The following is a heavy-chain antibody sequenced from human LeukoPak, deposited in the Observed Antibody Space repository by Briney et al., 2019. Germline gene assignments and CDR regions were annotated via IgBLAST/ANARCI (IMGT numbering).Heavy chain of an antibody. CDR2: ISYDGSNK. CDR1: GFTFSSYG. Sequence: PGGSLRLSCAASGFTFSSYGMHWVRQAPGKGLEGVAGISYDGSNKYYADSVKGRFTISRDNSKNTLYLQMNSLRAEDTAVYYCARDYYYGSGSYHYPTTVDYWGQGTLVTVSS. J-gene: IGHJ4*02. CDR3: ARDYYYGSGSYHYPTTVDY. V-gene: IGHV3-30*03. D-gene: IGHD3-10*01.